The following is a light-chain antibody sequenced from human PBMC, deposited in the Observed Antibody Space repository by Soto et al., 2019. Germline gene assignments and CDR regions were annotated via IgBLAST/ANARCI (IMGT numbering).Light chain of an antibody. Sequence: EIVMTQSPATLSVSPGERATLSCRASQSVSSNLAWYQQKPGQAPRLLIYGASTRPTGIPGRFSGSGSGTEFTLTVSSLQSEDFAVYYCQQYDNWPLTFGGGTKVEIK. CDR3: QQYDNWPLT. J-gene: IGKJ4*01. CDR1: QSVSSN. CDR2: GAS. V-gene: IGKV3-15*01.